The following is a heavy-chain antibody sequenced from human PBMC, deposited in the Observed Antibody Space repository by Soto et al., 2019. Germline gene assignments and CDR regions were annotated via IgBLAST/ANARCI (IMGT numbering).Heavy chain of an antibody. V-gene: IGHV1-18*01. CDR2: ISAYNGNT. J-gene: IGHJ4*02. D-gene: IGHD6-13*01. CDR3: ARTAAAGLDV. CDR1: GYSFGNFG. Sequence: QVQLVQSGPEVKKPGASVKVSCKASGYSFGNFGISWVRQAPGQGLEWMGWISAYNGNTNYAAKVRGRVTMTTDTSTYTAHMELRSLRSSDTAVYFCARTAAAGLDVWGQGTLVTCSS.